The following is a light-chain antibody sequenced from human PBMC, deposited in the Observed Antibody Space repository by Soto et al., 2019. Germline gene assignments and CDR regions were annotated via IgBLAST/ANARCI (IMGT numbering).Light chain of an antibody. CDR1: RSFSSSY. CDR3: RHYDSSPPYT. CDR2: AAS. V-gene: IGKV3-20*01. J-gene: IGKJ2*01. Sequence: EIVLTQSPGTLSLSPGERATLSCRASRSFSSSYLAWYQHKVGQAPRLLIYAASTRATGIPDRFSGSGSATDFNLTISRLEPEDSAVYYCRHYDSSPPYTFGQGTKLEIK.